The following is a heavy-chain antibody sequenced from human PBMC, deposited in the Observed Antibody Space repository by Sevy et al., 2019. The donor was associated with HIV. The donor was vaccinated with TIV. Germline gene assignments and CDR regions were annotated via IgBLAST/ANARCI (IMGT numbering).Heavy chain of an antibody. CDR1: GFTFSSYS. D-gene: IGHD6-13*01. Sequence: GGYLRLSCAASGFTFSSYSMNWVRQAPGKGLEWVSSISSSSSYIYYSDAVKGRFTISRDNAKNSLYLQMNSLRAEDTAVYYCARDSKPPGLAAAGTFDYWVQGTLVTVSS. J-gene: IGHJ4*02. CDR3: ARDSKPPGLAAAGTFDY. V-gene: IGHV3-21*01. CDR2: ISSSSSYI.